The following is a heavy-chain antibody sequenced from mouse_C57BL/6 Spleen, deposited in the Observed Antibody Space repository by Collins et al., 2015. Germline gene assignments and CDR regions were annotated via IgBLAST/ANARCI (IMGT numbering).Heavy chain of an antibody. CDR2: IHPNSGST. D-gene: IGHD3-2*02. CDR1: GYTFTSYW. J-gene: IGHJ3*01. CDR3: QTAQASAWFAY. Sequence: QVQLQQPGAELVKPGASVKLSCKASGYTFTSYWMHWVKQRPGQGLEWIGMIHPNSGSTSYNEKFKSKATLTVDKSSSTAYMQLSSLTSEDSAIYYCQTAQASAWFAYWGQGTLVTVSA. V-gene: IGHV1-64*01.